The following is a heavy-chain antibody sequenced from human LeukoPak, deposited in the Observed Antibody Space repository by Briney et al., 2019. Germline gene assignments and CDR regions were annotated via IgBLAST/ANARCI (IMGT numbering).Heavy chain of an antibody. CDR1: GYTFTSYD. Sequence: GASVKVSCEASGYTFTSYDINWIRQATGQGLEWLGWMNPHNGNTAYAQKFQGKVIVTRDTSTSTAYLELSGLKSDDTGVYYCSRARGHSNYLDYWGQGTIVTVSS. CDR3: SRARGHSNYLDY. J-gene: IGHJ4*02. V-gene: IGHV1-8*01. D-gene: IGHD3-10*01. CDR2: MNPHNGNT.